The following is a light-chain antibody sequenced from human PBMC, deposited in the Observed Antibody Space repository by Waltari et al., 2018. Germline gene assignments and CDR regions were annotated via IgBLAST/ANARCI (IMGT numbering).Light chain of an antibody. J-gene: IGKJ1*01. CDR2: QAS. V-gene: IGKV1-5*03. CDR3: KQYINHST. Sequence: DIQMTQFPSTLSASVGDIVSITCRASQSVYNKLDWSQHKPGKAPKLLITQASNLESGVPSRFSGFGSGKEFTLTISSLQPDDFATYICKQYINHSTFGQGTKVEI. CDR1: QSVYNK.